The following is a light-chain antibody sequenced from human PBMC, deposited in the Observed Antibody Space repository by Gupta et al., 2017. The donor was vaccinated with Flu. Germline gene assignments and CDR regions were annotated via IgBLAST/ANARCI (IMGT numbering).Light chain of an antibody. CDR1: QSISNY. CDR3: LHSYRHPYS. Sequence: PSSLSASVGDRVSITCRASQSISNYLNWYQQKPGRIPKLLIYGASNLDGGVPSRFSGSGSGTDFTLTISSLQPEDFATYYCLHSYRHPYSFGQGTKLDIK. V-gene: IGKV1-39*01. J-gene: IGKJ2*01. CDR2: GAS.